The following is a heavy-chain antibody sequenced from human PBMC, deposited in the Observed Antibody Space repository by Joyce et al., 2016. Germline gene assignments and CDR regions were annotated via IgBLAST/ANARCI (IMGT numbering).Heavy chain of an antibody. CDR1: GFPFENYT. J-gene: IGHJ2*01. Sequence: QLVESGGGFVEPGRSLRISCAASGFPFENYTMGWVRQPPGKRLEWVSFLSRLSGTIYFVDSLRDRFSISRDNSKNSLYLYMHSLRVEDTALYFCTRQYCSGGTCFWYFDLWGRGTPVTVSS. CDR2: LSRLSGTI. D-gene: IGHD3-10*02. V-gene: IGHV3-48*04. CDR3: TRQYCSGGTCFWYFDL.